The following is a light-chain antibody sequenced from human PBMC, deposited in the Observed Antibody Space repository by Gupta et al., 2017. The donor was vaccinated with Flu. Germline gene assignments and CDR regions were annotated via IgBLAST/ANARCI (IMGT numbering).Light chain of an antibody. V-gene: IGLV2-11*01. J-gene: IGLJ1*01. Sequence: QSALTQPRSVSGSPGQSVTISCTGTSSDVGGYNYDSWYQQHPGKAPNLMIYDVSKRPSGVPDRFSGSKSGNTASLTISGIQAEDEADYYCCSYAGSVYVFGTGTKVTVL. CDR1: SSDVGGYNY. CDR2: DVS. CDR3: CSYAGSVYV.